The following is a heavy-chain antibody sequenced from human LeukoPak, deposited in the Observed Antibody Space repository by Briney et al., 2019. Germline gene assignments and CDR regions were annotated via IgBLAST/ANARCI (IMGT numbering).Heavy chain of an antibody. V-gene: IGHV5-10-1*01. J-gene: IGHJ4*02. Sequence: PGESLSISCKGSGYSFTSYWISSVRQMPGKGLEWMGRIDPSDSYTNYSPSFQGHVTISADKSISTAYLQWSSLKASDTAMYYCARLRSSWAPALDFWGQGTLVTVAS. D-gene: IGHD6-13*01. CDR1: GYSFTSYW. CDR3: ARLRSSWAPALDF. CDR2: IDPSDSYT.